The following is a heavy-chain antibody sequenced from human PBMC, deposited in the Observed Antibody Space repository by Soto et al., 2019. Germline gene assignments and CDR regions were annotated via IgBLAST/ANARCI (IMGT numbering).Heavy chain of an antibody. CDR1: GFIFSTYV. J-gene: IGHJ6*02. CDR3: AKSKYQGSYYGVDV. Sequence: XGSLRLSCSASGFIFSTYVMHWVRQAPGKGLEWVAVISYDGSNKHYADSVKGRLTISRDNSKNTLYLQMNSLRAEDTAVYYCAKSKYQGSYYGVDVWGQGTTVTVSS. V-gene: IGHV3-30*18. D-gene: IGHD2-2*01. CDR2: ISYDGSNK.